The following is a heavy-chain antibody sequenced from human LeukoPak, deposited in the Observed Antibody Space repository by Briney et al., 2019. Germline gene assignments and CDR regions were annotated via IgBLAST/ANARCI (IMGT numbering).Heavy chain of an antibody. D-gene: IGHD5/OR15-5a*01. CDR1: AGACNIYA. V-gene: IGHV1-69*13. Sequence: ASVMVSFKASAGACNIYAISWVRHAPGQGQELMGGIIPIFGTAYYSKHSHDRVAITSDESTSTVYMQLSSLGSEDTAVYYCARDSTMVTPYWYFALWGRGTLVTVSS. CDR3: ARDSTMVTPYWYFAL. CDR2: IIPIFGTA. J-gene: IGHJ2*01.